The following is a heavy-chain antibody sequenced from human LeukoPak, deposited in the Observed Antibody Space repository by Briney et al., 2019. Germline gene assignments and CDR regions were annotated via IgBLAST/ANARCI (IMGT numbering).Heavy chain of an antibody. J-gene: IGHJ5*02. D-gene: IGHD5-18*01. V-gene: IGHV4-39*01. Sequence: SETLSLTCTVSGGSISSSSYYWGWIRQPPGKGLEWIGSIYYSGSTYYNPSLKSRVTISVDTSKNQFSLKLSSVTAADTAVYYCARGPYSYGYWFDPWGQGTLVTVSS. CDR3: ARGPYSYGYWFDP. CDR2: IYYSGST. CDR1: GGSISSSSYY.